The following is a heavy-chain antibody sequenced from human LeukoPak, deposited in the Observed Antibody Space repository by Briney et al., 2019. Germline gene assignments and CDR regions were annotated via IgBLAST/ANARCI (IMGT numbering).Heavy chain of an antibody. V-gene: IGHV4-59*01. CDR1: GVSTSRYY. J-gene: IGHJ4*02. CDR3: AREVYYDSNGFPRYFDY. Sequence: PSETLSLTCTVSGVSTSRYYWSWIRQPPGKGLEWIGYIYNSGSTNYNPSLKSRVTISVDTSKNQFSLKLSSVTAADTAVYYCAREVYYDSNGFPRYFDYWGQGTLVTVSS. D-gene: IGHD3-22*01. CDR2: IYNSGST.